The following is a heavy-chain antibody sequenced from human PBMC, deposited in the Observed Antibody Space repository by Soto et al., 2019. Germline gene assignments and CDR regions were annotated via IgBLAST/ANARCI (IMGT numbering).Heavy chain of an antibody. D-gene: IGHD1-1*01. CDR1: GLTVRGKKY. CDR2: LYDVDGT. V-gene: IGHV3-53*01. CDR3: ASWLEREHAYDI. J-gene: IGHJ3*02. Sequence: VASGGGLIQPGGSLRLSCAALGLTVRGKKYITWVRQAPGKGLEWVSALYDVDGTYYADSAKGRFTISRDNSNNIIYLQMKSLGPDDTAVYYCASWLEREHAYDIWGLGTMVTVSS.